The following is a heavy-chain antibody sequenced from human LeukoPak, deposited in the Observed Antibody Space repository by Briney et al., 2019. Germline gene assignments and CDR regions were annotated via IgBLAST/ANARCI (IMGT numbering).Heavy chain of an antibody. Sequence: ASVKVSCKASGYTFTTYFMHWVRQAPGQGLEWMGIINPSGGSTSYAQKFQGRVTMTRDTATSTVYMELSSLRSEDTAVYYCARDLAQQHPFDYWGQGTLVTVSS. D-gene: IGHD6-13*01. CDR2: INPSGGST. CDR3: ARDLAQQHPFDY. J-gene: IGHJ4*02. CDR1: GYTFTTYF. V-gene: IGHV1-46*01.